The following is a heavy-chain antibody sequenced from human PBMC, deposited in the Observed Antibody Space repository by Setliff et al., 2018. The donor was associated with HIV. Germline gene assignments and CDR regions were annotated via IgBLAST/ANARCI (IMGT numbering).Heavy chain of an antibody. D-gene: IGHD5-12*01. Sequence: PGGSLRLSCAASGFTFSSYEMNWVRQAPGKGLEWVSDISSSGSTIYYADSVKGRFTNSRDNTKNSLYLQMNSLRAEDTAVYYCARGSGYDKGAYHYYYGMDVWGQGTTVTVSS. CDR2: ISSSGSTI. CDR3: ARGSGYDKGAYHYYYGMDV. CDR1: GFTFSSYE. J-gene: IGHJ6*02. V-gene: IGHV3-48*03.